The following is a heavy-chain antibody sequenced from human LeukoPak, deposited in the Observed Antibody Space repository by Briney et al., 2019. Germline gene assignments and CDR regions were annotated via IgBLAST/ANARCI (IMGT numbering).Heavy chain of an antibody. J-gene: IGHJ6*03. D-gene: IGHD2-2*01. CDR3: ARIGPKRVVPAASTMYV. Sequence: SETLSLTCTVSGGSISGYYWSWIRQPPGKGLEWIGYIYYSGSTNYNPSLKSRVTISVDTSKNQFSLKLSSVTAADTAVYYCARIGPKRVVPAASTMYVWGKGTTVTVSS. CDR2: IYYSGST. V-gene: IGHV4-59*01. CDR1: GGSISGYY.